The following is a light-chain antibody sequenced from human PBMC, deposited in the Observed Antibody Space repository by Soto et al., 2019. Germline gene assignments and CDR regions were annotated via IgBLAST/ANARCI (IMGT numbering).Light chain of an antibody. CDR1: QSISSH. J-gene: IGKJ1*01. CDR2: GAS. V-gene: IGKV3D-15*01. Sequence: ETVMTQSPATLSVSAGEKAIVSCRASQSISSHLAWYQQKPGQPPRLLLYGASTRATGIPARFSGSGSGTEFTLTISSLQSEDSAVYYCQQYNYLWTFGKGTKVAIK. CDR3: QQYNYLWT.